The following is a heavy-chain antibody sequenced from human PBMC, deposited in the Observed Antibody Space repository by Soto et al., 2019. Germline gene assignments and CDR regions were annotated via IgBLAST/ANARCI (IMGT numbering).Heavy chain of an antibody. V-gene: IGHV4-4*07. CDR1: GGSLRSVY. J-gene: IGHJ5*02. D-gene: IGHD3-10*01. CDR3: ARSGKGVVRGPIGSPAGWFDP. CDR2: IYGRGRN. Sequence: QVQLQEPGPSLVRPSETLSLTCTVSGGSLRSVYWSWIRQPAGKGLEWVGRIYGRGRNTYNPSLKSRVTMSLDVYPNQLSLHLPSVTAADTAVYFCARSGKGVVRGPIGSPAGWFDPWGRGTLVTVSS.